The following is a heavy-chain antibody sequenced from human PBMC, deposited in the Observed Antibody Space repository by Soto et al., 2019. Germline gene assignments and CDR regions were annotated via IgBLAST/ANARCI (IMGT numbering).Heavy chain of an antibody. CDR3: ARIGWGGAS. Sequence: SETLSLTCSVSGGSVRTGSYHWSWIRQPPGKGLEWIGFIPNNGSPDYNPSLKSRVVVSIDRSKNQFSLKVNSVTAADTAVYFCARIGWGGASWGQGTPVTVSS. D-gene: IGHD7-27*01. CDR2: IPNNGSP. V-gene: IGHV4-61*01. J-gene: IGHJ5*02. CDR1: GGSVRTGSYH.